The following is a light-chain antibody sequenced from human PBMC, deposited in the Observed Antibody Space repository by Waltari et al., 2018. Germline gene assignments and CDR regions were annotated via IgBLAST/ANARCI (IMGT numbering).Light chain of an antibody. Sequence: TLSLSPGERATLSCRASQSVSSYLAWYQQKPGQAPRLLIYDASNRATGIPARFSGSGSGTDFTLTISSLEPEDFAVYYCQQRSNWPTFGPGTKVDIK. V-gene: IGKV3-11*01. CDR1: QSVSSY. CDR3: QQRSNWPT. J-gene: IGKJ3*01. CDR2: DAS.